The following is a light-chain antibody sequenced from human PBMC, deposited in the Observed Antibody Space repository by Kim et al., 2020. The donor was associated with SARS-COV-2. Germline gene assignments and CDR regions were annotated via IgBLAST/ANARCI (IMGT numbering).Light chain of an antibody. CDR3: GTWDSSLSAGV. CDR1: SSNIGNNY. V-gene: IGLV1-51*01. Sequence: GQKATISCSASSSNIGNNYVSWYQQLPGTAPNLLIYDNNKRPSGIPDRFSGSKSGTSATLGITGLQTGDEADYYCGTWDSSLSAGVFGGGTQLTVL. J-gene: IGLJ3*02. CDR2: DNN.